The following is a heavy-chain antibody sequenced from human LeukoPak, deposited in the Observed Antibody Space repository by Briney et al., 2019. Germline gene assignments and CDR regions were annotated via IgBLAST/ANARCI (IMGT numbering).Heavy chain of an antibody. CDR1: GAPISSNNW. Sequence: SGTLSLTCAVSGAPISSNNWWWSWVRQPPGKGLEWIGEIYHSGSTNYNPSLKSRVTMSVDKSKNQFSLKLSSVTAADTAVYYCARHQGVVDLWGRGSLVTVSS. D-gene: IGHD3-3*01. V-gene: IGHV4-4*02. J-gene: IGHJ2*01. CDR2: IYHSGST. CDR3: ARHQGVVDL.